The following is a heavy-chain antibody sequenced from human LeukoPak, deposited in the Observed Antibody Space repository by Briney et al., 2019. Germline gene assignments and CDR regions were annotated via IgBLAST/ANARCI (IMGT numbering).Heavy chain of an antibody. V-gene: IGHV4-59*08. Sequence: SETLSLTCTVSGGSISSYYWSWIRQPPGKGLEWIGYIYYSGSTSYNPSLKSRVTISVDTSKNQFSLKLSSVTAADTAVYYCAMTGYSSSHDYWGQGTLVTVSS. CDR1: GGSISSYY. J-gene: IGHJ4*02. CDR3: AMTGYSSSHDY. D-gene: IGHD6-13*01. CDR2: IYYSGST.